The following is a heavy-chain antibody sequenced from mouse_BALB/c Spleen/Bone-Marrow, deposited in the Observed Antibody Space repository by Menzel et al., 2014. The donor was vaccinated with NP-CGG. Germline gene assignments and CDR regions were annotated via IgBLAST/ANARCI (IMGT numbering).Heavy chain of an antibody. CDR1: GFNIKDYY. J-gene: IGHJ3*01. V-gene: IGHV14-1*02. CDR3: APIYDGYYVARFAY. CDR2: IDPENGNT. Sequence: EVQRVESGAELVRPGALVKLSCKASGFNIKDYYMHWVKQRPEQGLEWIGWIDPENGNTIYDPKFQGKASITADTSSNTAYLQLSSLTSEDTAVYYCAPIYDGYYVARFAYWGQGTLVTVSA. D-gene: IGHD2-3*01.